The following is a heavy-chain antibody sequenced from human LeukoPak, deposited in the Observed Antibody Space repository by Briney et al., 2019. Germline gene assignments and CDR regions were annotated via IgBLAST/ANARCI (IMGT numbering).Heavy chain of an antibody. J-gene: IGHJ6*02. V-gene: IGHV3-21*01. CDR3: ARPRGSYGSGSYSYYYYGMDV. CDR2: ISSSSSYI. D-gene: IGHD3-10*01. CDR1: GFTFSSYS. Sequence: GGSLRLSCAASGFTFSSYSMNWVRQAPGKGLEWVSSISSSSSYIYYADSVKGRFTISRDNAKNSLYLQMNSLRAEGTAVYYRARPRGSYGSGSYSYYYYGMDVWGQGTTVTVSS.